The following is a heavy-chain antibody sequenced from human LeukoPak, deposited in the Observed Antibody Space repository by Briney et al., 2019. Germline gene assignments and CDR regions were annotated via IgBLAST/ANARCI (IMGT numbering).Heavy chain of an antibody. V-gene: IGHV4-38-2*02. CDR3: ARGVSGWYHF. CDR2: IYHSGST. D-gene: IGHD6-19*01. Sequence: SETLSLTCTVSGYSISSGYYWGWIRQPPGNGLEWIGSIYHSGSTYYNPSLKSRVTISLDTSKNQFSLKLRSVTAADTAVYYCARGVSGWYHFWGQGTPVTVSS. CDR1: GYSISSGYY. J-gene: IGHJ4*02.